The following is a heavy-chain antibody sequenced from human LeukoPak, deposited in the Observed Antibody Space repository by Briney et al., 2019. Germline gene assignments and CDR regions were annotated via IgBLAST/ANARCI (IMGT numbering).Heavy chain of an antibody. CDR1: GFTFSSYA. CDR2: ISGSGGST. J-gene: IGHJ6*02. D-gene: IGHD2-15*01. Sequence: GSLRLSCAASGFTFSSYAMSWVRQAPGKGLEWVSAISGSGGSTYYADSVKGRFTISRDNSKNTLYLQMNSLRAEDTAVYYCAKGYCSGGSCYSPDYYYYGMDVWGQGTLVTVSS. CDR3: AKGYCSGGSCYSPDYYYYGMDV. V-gene: IGHV3-23*01.